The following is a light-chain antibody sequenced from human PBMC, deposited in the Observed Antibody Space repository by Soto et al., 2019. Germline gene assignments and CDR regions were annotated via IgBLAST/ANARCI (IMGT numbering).Light chain of an antibody. CDR1: QSISSW. V-gene: IGKV1-5*01. Sequence: DIQMTQSPSTLSASVGDRVTITCRASQSISSWLAWYQQKPGKAPKLLIYDACSLESGVPSRFSGSGSGTEFTLTISSLQPDDFATYYCQQRDTFGQGTKLEIK. CDR3: QQRDT. CDR2: DAC. J-gene: IGKJ2*01.